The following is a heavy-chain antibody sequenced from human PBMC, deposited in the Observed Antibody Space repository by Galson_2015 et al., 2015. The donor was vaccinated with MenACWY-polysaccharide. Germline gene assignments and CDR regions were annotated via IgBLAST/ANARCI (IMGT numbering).Heavy chain of an antibody. J-gene: IGHJ4*02. CDR1: GLTFSSFL. CDR2: INQDGSEK. D-gene: IGHD2-21*01. CDR3: ARVGGTSRAIYS. Sequence: SLRLSCAASGLTFSSFLMSWVRQAPGKGLEWVANINQDGSEKYYVDSVKGRFTISRDSAKNSLYLQMNSLRAEDTAVYYCARVGGTSRAIYSWGQGTLVTVSS. V-gene: IGHV3-7*01.